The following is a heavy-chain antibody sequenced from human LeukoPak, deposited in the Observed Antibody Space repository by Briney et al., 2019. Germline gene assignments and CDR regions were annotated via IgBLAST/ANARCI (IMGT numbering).Heavy chain of an antibody. Sequence: PSQTLSLTCTVSGGSISSGSYYWSWIGQPAGKGLEWIGRIYTSGSTNYNPSLKSRVTISVDTSKNQFSLKLSSVTAADTAVYYCARATDYDLWSEQNAFDIWGQGTMVTVSS. V-gene: IGHV4-61*02. CDR2: IYTSGST. CDR1: GGSISSGSYY. J-gene: IGHJ3*02. CDR3: ARATDYDLWSEQNAFDI. D-gene: IGHD3-3*01.